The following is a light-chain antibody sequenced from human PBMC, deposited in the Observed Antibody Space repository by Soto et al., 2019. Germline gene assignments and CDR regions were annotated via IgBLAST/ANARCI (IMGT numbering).Light chain of an antibody. V-gene: IGLV2-14*01. CDR2: EVT. J-gene: IGLJ1*01. CDR1: SSDIGSYDY. CDR3: SSFTSTSTRL. Sequence: QSVLTQPASVSGSPGQSITMSCTGTSSDIGSYDYVSWYQQHPGKAPNLIIYEVTDRPSGVSNRFSGSKSGNTASLTISGLQAEDEADYYCSSFTSTSTRLFGSGTKVTVL.